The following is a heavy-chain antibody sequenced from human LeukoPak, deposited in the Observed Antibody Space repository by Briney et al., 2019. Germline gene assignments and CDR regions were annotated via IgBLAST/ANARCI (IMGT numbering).Heavy chain of an antibody. V-gene: IGHV4-34*01. CDR3: ARGRGMIVVRPAGYFDL. D-gene: IGHD3-22*01. Sequence: PSETLSLTCAVYGGSFSGYYWSWIRQPPGKGLEWIGEFNHSGSTNYNPSLKSRVTISVDTSKNQFSLKLTSVTAADTAVSYCARGRGMIVVRPAGYFDLWGRGTLVTVSS. J-gene: IGHJ2*01. CDR2: FNHSGST. CDR1: GGSFSGYY.